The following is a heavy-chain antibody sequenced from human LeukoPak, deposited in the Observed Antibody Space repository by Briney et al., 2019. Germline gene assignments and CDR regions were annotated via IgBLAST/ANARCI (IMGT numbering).Heavy chain of an antibody. V-gene: IGHV3-7*01. Sequence: GGSLRLSCAASGFTFSKFWMTWARQAPGKGLAWVANINEDGSETHYVDSVKGRFTISRDNAKNSLFLQLNSLRAEDTAVYHCVVGGHLDYWGQGTLVTVSS. CDR1: GFTFSKFW. CDR2: INEDGSET. CDR3: VVGGHLDY. D-gene: IGHD2-15*01. J-gene: IGHJ4*02.